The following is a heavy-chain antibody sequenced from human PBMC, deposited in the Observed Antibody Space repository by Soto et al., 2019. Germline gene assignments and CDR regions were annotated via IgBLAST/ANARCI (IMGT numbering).Heavy chain of an antibody. V-gene: IGHV3-33*01. CDR3: ARCWNDLIYYYYYMDV. CDR1: GFTFSSYG. CDR2: IWYNRSNI. Sequence: PGGSLRLSCAASGFTFSSYGMHWVRQAPGKGLEWVADIWYNRSNIYYADSVKGRFTISRDNAKNTLYLQMNSLRAEDTAVYYCARCWNDLIYYYYYMDVWGKGTTVTVSS. D-gene: IGHD1-1*01. J-gene: IGHJ6*03.